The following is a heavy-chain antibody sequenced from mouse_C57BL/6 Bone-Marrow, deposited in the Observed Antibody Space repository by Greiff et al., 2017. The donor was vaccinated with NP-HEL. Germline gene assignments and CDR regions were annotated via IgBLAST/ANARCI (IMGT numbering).Heavy chain of an antibody. D-gene: IGHD4-1*01. CDR3: ARPRLGGPGFDY. CDR1: GYTFTSYW. CDR2: IHPNSGST. J-gene: IGHJ2*01. Sequence: QVQLQQPGAELVKPGASVKLSCKASGYTFTSYWMHWVKQRPGQGLEWIGMIHPNSGSTNYNEKFKSKATLTVDKSSSTAYMQLSSLTSEDSAVYNCARPRLGGPGFDYWGQGTTLTVSS. V-gene: IGHV1-64*01.